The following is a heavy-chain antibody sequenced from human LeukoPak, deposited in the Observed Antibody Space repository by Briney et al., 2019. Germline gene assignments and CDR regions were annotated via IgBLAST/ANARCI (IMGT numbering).Heavy chain of an antibody. Sequence: QPGRSLRLSCAASGFTFSSYAMHWVREAPGKGLERVAVISYDGSNKYYADSVKGRFTISRDNSKNTLYMQMNSLRAEDTAVYYCARARQDWQQLVLDIYYGMDVWGQGTTVTVSS. CDR1: GFTFSSYA. V-gene: IGHV3-30-3*01. CDR3: ARARQDWQQLVLDIYYGMDV. D-gene: IGHD6-13*01. CDR2: ISYDGSNK. J-gene: IGHJ6*02.